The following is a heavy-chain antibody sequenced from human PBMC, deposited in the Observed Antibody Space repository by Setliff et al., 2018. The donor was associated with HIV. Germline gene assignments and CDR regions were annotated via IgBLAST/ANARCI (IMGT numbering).Heavy chain of an antibody. CDR2: INTHNGST. CDR3: ARSRVAARMDS. V-gene: IGHV1-18*01. CDR1: GYTFTKYG. Sequence: GASVKVSCKASGYTFTKYGLSWVRQAPGQGLEWMGWINTHNGSTVYTQKFQGRVTMTRDTSTSIVYMELSSLRSEDTAVYYCARSRVAARMDSWGQGTLVTVSS. J-gene: IGHJ4*02. D-gene: IGHD6-6*01.